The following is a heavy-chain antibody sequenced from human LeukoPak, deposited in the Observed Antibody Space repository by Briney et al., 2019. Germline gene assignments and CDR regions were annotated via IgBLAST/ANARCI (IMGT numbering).Heavy chain of an antibody. CDR1: GFTFTDYY. Sequence: ASVKVSCKASGFTFTDYYLHWVRQAPGQGLEWMGWISPNNGDTDYAQKFQGRVCMTTDTSISTAYMDLSRLTSNDTAMYYCAREGPLSSIKHWGQGTLVTVSS. J-gene: IGHJ1*01. D-gene: IGHD5-12*01. CDR2: ISPNNGDT. V-gene: IGHV1-2*02. CDR3: AREGPLSSIKH.